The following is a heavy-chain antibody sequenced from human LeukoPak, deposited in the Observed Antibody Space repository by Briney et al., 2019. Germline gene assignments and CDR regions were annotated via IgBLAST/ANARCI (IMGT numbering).Heavy chain of an antibody. CDR3: ARERFMITFGGVIVRSDY. J-gene: IGHJ4*02. V-gene: IGHV1-18*01. Sequence: ASVTVSCTASGYTFTSYGISWVRQAPGQGLEWMGWISAYNGNTNYAQKLQGRVTMTTDTSTSTAYMELRSLRSDDTAVYYCARERFMITFGGVIVRSDYWGQGTLVTVSS. CDR2: ISAYNGNT. D-gene: IGHD3-16*02. CDR1: GYTFTSYG.